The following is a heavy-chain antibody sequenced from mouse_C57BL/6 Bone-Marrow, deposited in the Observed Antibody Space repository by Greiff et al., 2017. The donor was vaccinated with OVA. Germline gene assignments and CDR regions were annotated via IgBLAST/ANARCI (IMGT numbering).Heavy chain of an antibody. Sequence: VQLQQSGAELVRPGTSVKVSCKASGYAFTNYLIEWVKQRPGQGLEWIGVINPGSGGTNYNEKFKGKATLTADKSSSTAYMQLSSLTSEDSAVYFCARSGYGYFDVWGTGTTVTVSS. J-gene: IGHJ1*03. CDR1: GYAFTNYL. CDR3: ARSGYGYFDV. CDR2: INPGSGGT. V-gene: IGHV1-54*01.